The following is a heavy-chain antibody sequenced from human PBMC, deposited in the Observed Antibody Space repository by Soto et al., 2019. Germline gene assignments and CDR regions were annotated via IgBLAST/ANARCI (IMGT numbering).Heavy chain of an antibody. Sequence: EVQLVESGGGLVKPGGSLRLSCAASGFTFTRYSMNWVRQAPGKGLEWVSAISRTTNYIYYGDSMKGRFTISRDNAKNSLYLEMNSLRAEDTAVYYCAREYEYLTPKFDYWGQGTLVTVCS. D-gene: IGHD5-12*01. J-gene: IGHJ4*02. V-gene: IGHV3-21*01. CDR2: ISRTTNYI. CDR3: AREYEYLTPKFDY. CDR1: GFTFTRYS.